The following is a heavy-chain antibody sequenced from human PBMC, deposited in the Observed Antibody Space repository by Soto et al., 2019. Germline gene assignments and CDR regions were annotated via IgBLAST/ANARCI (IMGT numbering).Heavy chain of an antibody. J-gene: IGHJ4*02. CDR2: ISYDGSNK. D-gene: IGHD3-10*01. Sequence: RGPRLSCAASGFTVSSYGMHWVRQAPGKGLERVAVISYDGSNKYYADTVKGRFTISRDNSKNTLYLQMNSLRAEDTAVYSCANDSYYSPGGNLGYFDYWGQGPPVTVSS. CDR3: ANDSYYSPGGNLGYFDY. V-gene: IGHV3-30*18. CDR1: GFTVSSYG.